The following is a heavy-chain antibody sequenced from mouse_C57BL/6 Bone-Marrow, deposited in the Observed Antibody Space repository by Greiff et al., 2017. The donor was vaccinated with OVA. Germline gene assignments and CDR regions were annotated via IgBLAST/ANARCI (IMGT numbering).Heavy chain of an antibody. Sequence: QVQLQQPGAELVKPGASVKMSCKASGYTFTSYWITWVKQRPGQGLEWIGDIYPGSGSTNYNEKFKSKATLTVDTSSSTAYMQLSSLTSEDSAVYYCARSAGSSLYAMDYWGQGTSVTVSS. J-gene: IGHJ4*01. V-gene: IGHV1-55*01. CDR1: GYTFTSYW. CDR3: ARSAGSSLYAMDY. CDR2: IYPGSGST. D-gene: IGHD1-1*01.